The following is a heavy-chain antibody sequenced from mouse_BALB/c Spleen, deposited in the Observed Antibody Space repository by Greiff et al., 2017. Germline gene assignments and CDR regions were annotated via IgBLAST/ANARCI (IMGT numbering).Heavy chain of an antibody. CDR2: ISYSGST. J-gene: IGHJ2*01. CDR3: AIIYYGNYAYFDY. V-gene: IGHV3-2*02. D-gene: IGHD2-1*01. Sequence: EVQLVESGPGLVKPSQSLSLTCTVTGYSITSDYAWNWIRQFPGNELEWMGYISYSGSTSYNPSLKSRISITRDTSKNQFFLQLNSVTTEDTATYYCAIIYYGNYAYFDYWGQGTTLTVSS. CDR1: GYSITSDYA.